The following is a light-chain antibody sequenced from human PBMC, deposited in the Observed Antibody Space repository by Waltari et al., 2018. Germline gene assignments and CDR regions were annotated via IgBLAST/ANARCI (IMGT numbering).Light chain of an antibody. J-gene: IGKJ3*01. CDR2: DAS. CDR1: QSITNY. CDR3: QRYDNLPMFA. Sequence: IQLAHSHSSRSACVENRVPITCRASQSITNYLNWYQHKPSRAPKLLIYDASNLEAGVPSRLSGSQSGTDFTFTISSLQPEDVGTYYCQRYDNLPMFAFGPGTEVHLK. V-gene: IGKV1-33*01.